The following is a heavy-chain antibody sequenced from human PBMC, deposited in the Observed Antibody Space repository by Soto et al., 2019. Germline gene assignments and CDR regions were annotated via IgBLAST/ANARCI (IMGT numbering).Heavy chain of an antibody. J-gene: IGHJ5*02. CDR3: ARDVPVPPATPNNWFDP. Sequence: SVKVSCKASGGAFSSYAISRVRQAPGQRLEWMGEIIPIFGTANYAQKFQGRATITADESTSTAYMELRSLRSDDTDVYYCARDVPVPPATPNNWFDPWGQGTLVTVSS. CDR1: GGAFSSYA. V-gene: IGHV1-69*13. CDR2: IIPIFGTA. D-gene: IGHD2-2*02.